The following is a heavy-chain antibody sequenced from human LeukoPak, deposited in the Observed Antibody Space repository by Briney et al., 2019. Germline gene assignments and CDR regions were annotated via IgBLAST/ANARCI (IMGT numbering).Heavy chain of an antibody. CDR1: GFIFSSYG. Sequence: TGGSLRLSSAASGFIFSSYGMHWVRQAPGKGLEWVAVISYEGISKYYADSVKGRFTISRDNSKNTLYLQMNSLRAEDTAVYYCAKDWLIAHYYGSGSYSSLAFDYWGQEPWSPSPQ. D-gene: IGHD3-10*01. CDR3: AKDWLIAHYYGSGSYSSLAFDY. J-gene: IGHJ4*01. V-gene: IGHV3-30*18. CDR2: ISYEGISK.